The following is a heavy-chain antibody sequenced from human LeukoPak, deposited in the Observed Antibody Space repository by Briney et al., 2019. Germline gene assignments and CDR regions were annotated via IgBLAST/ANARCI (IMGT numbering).Heavy chain of an antibody. CDR2: IRGIGANT. J-gene: IGHJ3*02. V-gene: IGHV3-23*01. D-gene: IGHD3-10*01. CDR3: AGGVTVPSGAFCI. Sequence: GRSLRLSRAACGFTFSKYALGCVREAPGRGVVCGSNIRGIGANTLYTVSVKSRLTITRDNSRNTLFLHMNTVRSEDTAVYYCAGGVTVPSGAFCIGGRGTGIAVSA. CDR1: GFTFSKYA.